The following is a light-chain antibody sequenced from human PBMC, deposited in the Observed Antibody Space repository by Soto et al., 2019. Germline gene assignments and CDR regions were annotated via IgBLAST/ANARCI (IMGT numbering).Light chain of an antibody. CDR1: SSDIGAYDY. Sequence: LTQPASLSGSPGQSITISCTGTSSDIGAYDYVSWFQQHPGKAPKLMISEVNNRPSGVSNRFSGSKSGNTAYLTISGLQVEEEAEYFCSSFTTTSTHVFGPGTKVTVL. CDR3: SSFTTTSTHV. V-gene: IGLV2-14*01. CDR2: EVN. J-gene: IGLJ1*01.